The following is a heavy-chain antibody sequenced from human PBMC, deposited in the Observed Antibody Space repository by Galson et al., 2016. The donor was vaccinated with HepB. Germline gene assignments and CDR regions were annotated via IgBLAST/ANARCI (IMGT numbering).Heavy chain of an antibody. CDR1: GYTFTSYY. CDR3: ARGYCSDGVCYKWVDY. V-gene: IGHV1-46*01. D-gene: IGHD2-8*01. J-gene: IGHJ4*02. Sequence: SVKVSCKASGYTFTSYYIHWVRQAPGQGLEWLGVINPSGGSTYYTQNFQGRVTMTRDTSTNTVYMEVLRLRSEDTAVYFCARGYCSDGVCYKWVDYWGQGTLVTVSS. CDR2: INPSGGST.